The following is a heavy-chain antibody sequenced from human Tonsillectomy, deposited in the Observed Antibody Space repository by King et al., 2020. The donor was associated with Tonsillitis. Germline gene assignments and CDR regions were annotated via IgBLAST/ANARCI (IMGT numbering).Heavy chain of an antibody. D-gene: IGHD2-2*02. CDR2: ISYDGSNN. CDR3: ARDCVCSSTSCYNAFDI. V-gene: IGHV3-30*04. J-gene: IGHJ3*02. Sequence: VRQAPGKGLEWVAVISYDGSNNYYADSVKGRFTISRDNSKNTLYLQMNSLRDEDTSVYYCARDCVCSSTSCYNAFDICGQGTMVTVSS.